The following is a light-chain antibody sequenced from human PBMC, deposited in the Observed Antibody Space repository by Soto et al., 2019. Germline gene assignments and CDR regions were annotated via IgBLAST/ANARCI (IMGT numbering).Light chain of an antibody. CDR3: QSPDNIPVSSNG. Sequence: KNRAGYAVHWYQHLPGTAPKLLIFDNTDRPSGVPDRFSGSRSGASASLAIAGLQAVDYFYYYCQSPDNIPVSSNGFGSGPDVT. CDR2: DNT. CDR1: KNRAGYA. V-gene: IGLV1-40*03. J-gene: IGLJ1*01.